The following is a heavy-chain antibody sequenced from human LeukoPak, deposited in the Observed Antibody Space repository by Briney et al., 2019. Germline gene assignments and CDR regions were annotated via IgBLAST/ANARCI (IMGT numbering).Heavy chain of an antibody. CDR2: ISSSGSTI. Sequence: GGSLRLSCAASGFTFSDYYMSWIRQAPGKGLEWVSYISSSGSTIYYADSVKGRFTISRDSARNSLYLQMNSLRAEDTAVYYCAREPEEEWLLLDYWGQGTLVTVSS. CDR1: GFTFSDYY. D-gene: IGHD3-3*01. CDR3: AREPEEEWLLLDY. J-gene: IGHJ4*02. V-gene: IGHV3-11*04.